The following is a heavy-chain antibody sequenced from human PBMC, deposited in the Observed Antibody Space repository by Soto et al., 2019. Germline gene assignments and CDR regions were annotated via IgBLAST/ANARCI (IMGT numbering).Heavy chain of an antibody. D-gene: IGHD2-21*02. CDR3: ASKAACGGDCYAFDS. V-gene: IGHV1-69*06. CDR1: GGIFSSNT. J-gene: IGHJ4*02. Sequence: QVYLVQSGAEVKKPGSSVKISCKASGGIFSSNTINWVRQAAGQGLEWMGGIIPVFGTANYAEKFQGRVTITADKSTKTEYMELTSLRSEDTAVYYCASKAACGGDCYAFDSWGQVTLVTVSS. CDR2: IIPVFGTA.